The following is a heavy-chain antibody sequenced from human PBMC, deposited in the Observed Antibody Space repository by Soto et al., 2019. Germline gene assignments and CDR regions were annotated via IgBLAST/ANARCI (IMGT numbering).Heavy chain of an antibody. J-gene: IGHJ5*02. CDR1: GVSISSGGYY. D-gene: IGHD1-7*01. CDR2: IYYSGTT. CDR3: ARLPADWNYASYWFDP. V-gene: IGHV4-31*03. Sequence: PSETLSLTCTVSGVSISSGGYYWSWIRQSPGKGLEWIGAIYYSGTTYHNPSLQSRITMAVETSENQFSLKMTSVTAADTAVYYCARLPADWNYASYWFDPWGQGTLVTVSS.